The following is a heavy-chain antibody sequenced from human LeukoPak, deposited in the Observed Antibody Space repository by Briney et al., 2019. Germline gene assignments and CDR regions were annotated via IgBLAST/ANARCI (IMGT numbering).Heavy chain of an antibody. D-gene: IGHD2-8*01. CDR1: GFTFSTYA. CDR2: ISSDGKNK. CDR3: ARDPMADFDY. V-gene: IGHV3-30*04. Sequence: PGGSLRLSCAASGFTFSTYAFPWVRQAPGTGLEWVAVISSDGKNKFYADSVKGRSIISRDNYKTALFLPMIRLRTEPTAVHYCARDPMADFDYWGLGTLVTVSS. J-gene: IGHJ4*02.